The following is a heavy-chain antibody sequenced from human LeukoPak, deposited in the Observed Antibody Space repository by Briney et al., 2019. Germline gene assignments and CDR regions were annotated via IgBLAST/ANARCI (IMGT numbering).Heavy chain of an antibody. CDR3: TTTAIITYYYDSSGYSFDY. D-gene: IGHD3-22*01. CDR2: IKRKTDGGTT. J-gene: IGHJ4*02. CDR1: GFTLSNAW. Sequence: PGGPLRLSCAASGFTLSNAWMSWVRQAPGKGREWVGRIKRKTDGGTTDYAAPVKGRFTISRDDSKNTLYLQMNSLKTEDTAVYYCTTTAIITYYYDSSGYSFDYWGQGTLVTVSS. V-gene: IGHV3-15*01.